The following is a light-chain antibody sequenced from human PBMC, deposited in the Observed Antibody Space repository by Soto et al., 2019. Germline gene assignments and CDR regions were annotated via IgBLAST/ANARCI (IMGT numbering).Light chain of an antibody. CDR3: QQRSNWPFFT. J-gene: IGKJ3*01. Sequence: EIVLTQSPATLSLSPGERATLSCRASQSVSSYLAWYQQKPGQAPRLLIYDASSRATGIPARFSGSGSGTDFTLTISSLEPEDFAVYYCQQRSNWPFFTFGPGTKVDIK. CDR1: QSVSSY. CDR2: DAS. V-gene: IGKV3-11*01.